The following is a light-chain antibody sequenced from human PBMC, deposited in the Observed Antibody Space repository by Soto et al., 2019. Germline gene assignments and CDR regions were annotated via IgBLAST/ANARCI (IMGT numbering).Light chain of an antibody. CDR2: GAS. CDR1: QSVGRN. J-gene: IGKJ4*01. V-gene: IGKV3-15*01. Sequence: EIVMTQSPATLSVSPGERATLSCRASQSVGRNLAWYQQKPGQAPRLLIYGASTRATAIPARFSSSESGTEYTLTISSLQSEEFAIYSCQQYNHWPPLTFGGGTKVEIK. CDR3: QQYNHWPPLT.